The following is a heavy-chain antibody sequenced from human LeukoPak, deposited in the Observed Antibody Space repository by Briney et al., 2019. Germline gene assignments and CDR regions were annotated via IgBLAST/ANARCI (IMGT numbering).Heavy chain of an antibody. CDR1: GGTFSSYA. D-gene: IGHD2-15*01. CDR3: ARAPRYCSGGSCYPNDY. CDR2: IIPIFGTA. J-gene: IGHJ4*02. Sequence: SVKVSCKASGGTFSSYAISWVRQAPGQGLEWMGGIIPIFGTANYAQKFQGRVTITADESTSTAYMELSSLRSEDTAVYYCARAPRYCSGGSCYPNDYWGQGTLVTVSS. V-gene: IGHV1-69*13.